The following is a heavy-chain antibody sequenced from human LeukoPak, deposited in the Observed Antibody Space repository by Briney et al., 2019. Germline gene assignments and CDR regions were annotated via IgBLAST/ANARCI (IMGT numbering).Heavy chain of an antibody. V-gene: IGHV5-51*01. D-gene: IGHD2-21*02. CDR2: IYPGDSAT. CDR3: ARLPYCGGDCYPNWFDT. J-gene: IGHJ5*02. Sequence: GESLKISCKGSGYSFTNYWIGWVRQMPGKGLELMGVIYPGDSATRYSPSFQGQVAISVDKSIRTAYLQWSSLKASDIAMCYCARLPYCGGDCYPNWFDTWGQGTLVTVSS. CDR1: GYSFTNYW.